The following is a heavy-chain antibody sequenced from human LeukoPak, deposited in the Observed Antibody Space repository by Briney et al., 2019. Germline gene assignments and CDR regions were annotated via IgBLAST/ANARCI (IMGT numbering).Heavy chain of an antibody. CDR1: GGSISSGDYF. J-gene: IGHJ4*02. D-gene: IGHD3-3*01. V-gene: IGHV4-30-4*01. Sequence: SQTVSLTCTVSGGSISSGDYFWSWIRQPPGTGLEWIGYIYYSGSTYYNPSLKSRVTISVDTSKNQFSLKLSSVTAADTAVYYCARATYFRNFDYWGQGTLVTVSS. CDR2: IYYSGST. CDR3: ARATYFRNFDY.